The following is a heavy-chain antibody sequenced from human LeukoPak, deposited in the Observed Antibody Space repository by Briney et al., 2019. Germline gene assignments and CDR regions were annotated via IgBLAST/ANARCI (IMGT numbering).Heavy chain of an antibody. V-gene: IGHV3-7*01. CDR3: ARDLGYYYGSGSYYNEGFDY. Sequence: GGSLRLSCAASGFTFSSYWMSWVRQAPGKGLEWVANIKQDGSEKYYVDSVKGRFTISRDNAKNSLYLQMNSLRAEDTAVYYCARDLGYYYGSGSYYNEGFDYWGQGTLVTVSS. J-gene: IGHJ4*02. CDR1: GFTFSSYW. D-gene: IGHD3-10*01. CDR2: IKQDGSEK.